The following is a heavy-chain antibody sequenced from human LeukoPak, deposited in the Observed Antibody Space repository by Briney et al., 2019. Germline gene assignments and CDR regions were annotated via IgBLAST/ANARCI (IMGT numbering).Heavy chain of an antibody. V-gene: IGHV4-61*02. CDR2: IYTGGST. Sequence: SETLSLTCTVSGGSISSGSYYWSWIRQPAGKGLEWIGRIYTGGSTYYNPPLKSRVTISLDTSKNQFSLNLRSVTAADTAVYYCARDGKLPGDGQKYFHYWGQGTLVTVSS. D-gene: IGHD5-24*01. CDR1: GGSISSGSYY. J-gene: IGHJ4*02. CDR3: ARDGKLPGDGQKYFHY.